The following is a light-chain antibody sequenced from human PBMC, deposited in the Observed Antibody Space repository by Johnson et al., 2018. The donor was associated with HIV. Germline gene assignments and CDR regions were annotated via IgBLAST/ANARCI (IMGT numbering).Light chain of an antibody. CDR3: GTWDSSLSAYV. V-gene: IGLV1-51*02. Sequence: PVLTQPPSVSAAPGQKVTISCSGSSSNIGNNYVSWYQQLPGTAPKLLIYENNKRPSGIPDRFSGSTSGPSATLGITGLQTGDEGDYYCGTWDSSLSAYVFGTGTKVTVL. J-gene: IGLJ1*01. CDR1: SSNIGNNY. CDR2: ENN.